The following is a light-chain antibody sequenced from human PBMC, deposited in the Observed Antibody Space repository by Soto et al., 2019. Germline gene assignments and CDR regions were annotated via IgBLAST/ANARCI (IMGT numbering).Light chain of an antibody. V-gene: IGKV1-12*02. CDR1: HDVRSW. CDR3: QQANGDPWT. Sequence: DIQMTQSPSSVSASVGDRVTSSCRASHDVRSWLAWYQQKPGKAHTLLIYCASTLQSGVPSRCSGSGSGTALTLTISSLQSEDFATYYCQQANGDPWTFGQGTKVEIK. J-gene: IGKJ1*01. CDR2: CAS.